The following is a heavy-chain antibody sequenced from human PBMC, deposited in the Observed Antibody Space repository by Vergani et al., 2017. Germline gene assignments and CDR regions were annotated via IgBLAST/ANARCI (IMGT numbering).Heavy chain of an antibody. Sequence: QVQLVQSGAEVKKPGASVKVSCKASGYTFTSYGISWVRQAPGQGLEWMGWISAYNGNTNYAQKLQGRVTMTTDTSTSTAYMELRSLRSDDTAVYYCARGTYYDFWSGYSGHRGWFDPWGQGTLVTVSS. J-gene: IGHJ5*02. CDR1: GYTFTSYG. CDR2: ISAYNGNT. D-gene: IGHD3-3*01. V-gene: IGHV1-18*01. CDR3: ARGTYYDFWSGYSGHRGWFDP.